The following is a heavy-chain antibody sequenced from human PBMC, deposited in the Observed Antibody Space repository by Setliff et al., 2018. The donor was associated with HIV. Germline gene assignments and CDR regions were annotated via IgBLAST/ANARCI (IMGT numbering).Heavy chain of an antibody. CDR1: GFTFGSYG. V-gene: IGHV3-33*01. D-gene: IGHD2-21*01. CDR3: ARGQFRLRPDSLDL. CDR2: IWYDGSEK. Sequence: GGSLRLSCTTSGFTFGSYGMHWVRQAPGKGLEWVANIWYDGSEKYYADSVKGRFTVSRDDSKNTVYLQMNSLRVEDTAVYYCARGQFRLRPDSLDLWGQGTLVTVSS. J-gene: IGHJ3*01.